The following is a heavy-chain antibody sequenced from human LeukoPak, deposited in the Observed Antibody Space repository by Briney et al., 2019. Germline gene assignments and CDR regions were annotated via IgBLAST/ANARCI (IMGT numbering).Heavy chain of an antibody. V-gene: IGHV3-21*01. Sequence: PGGSLRLSRAASGFTFSSYSMNWVRQAPGKGLEWVSSISSSSSYIYYADSVKGRFTISRDNAKNSLYLQMNSLRAEDTAVYYCAKDAPFGGNYEYFQHWGQGTLVTVSS. CDR1: GFTFSSYS. J-gene: IGHJ1*01. CDR3: AKDAPFGGNYEYFQH. CDR2: ISSSSSYI. D-gene: IGHD4-23*01.